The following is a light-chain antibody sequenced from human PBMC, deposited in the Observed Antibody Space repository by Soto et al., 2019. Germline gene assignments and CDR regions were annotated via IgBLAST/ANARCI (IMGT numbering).Light chain of an antibody. V-gene: IGKV3-15*01. Sequence: EIGLTQSPCTLSLSPGVRATLSCSASQSVSRNYVAWYQQKPGQAPRLLIYGASTRATGIPARFSGSGSGTEFTLTISSLQSEDFAVYYCQQYNNWPRTFGQGTKVDIK. CDR2: GAS. CDR3: QQYNNWPRT. J-gene: IGKJ1*01. CDR1: QSVSRN.